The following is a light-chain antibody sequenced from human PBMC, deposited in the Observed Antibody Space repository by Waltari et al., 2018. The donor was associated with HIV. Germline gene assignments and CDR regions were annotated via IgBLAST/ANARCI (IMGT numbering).Light chain of an antibody. V-gene: IGKV3-20*01. CDR1: QSLSNNY. CDR2: GAS. CDR3: QQYGTSPLT. J-gene: IGKJ4*01. Sequence: EIVLTQSPGTLSLSPGDRATLSCRASQSLSNNYLAWYQQKPGQAPRILIYGASSRATGSPDRFSGSGSGTDFTLTISRLEPEDFAVYYCQQYGTSPLTFGGGTNVDMK.